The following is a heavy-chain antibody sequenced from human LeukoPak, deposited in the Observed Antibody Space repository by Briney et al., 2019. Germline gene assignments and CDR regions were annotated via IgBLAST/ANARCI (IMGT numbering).Heavy chain of an antibody. D-gene: IGHD3/OR15-3a*01. CDR2: INHSGST. CDR1: GGSFSGYY. J-gene: IGHJ4*02. Sequence: PSETLSLTCAVYGGSFSGYYWSWIRQPPGKGLEWIGEINHSGSTNYNPSLKSRVTISVDTSKNQFSLKLSSVTAADTAVYYCERALWFFGGLGRVLFDYGAREPLATVPS. CDR3: ERALWFFGGLGRVLFDY. V-gene: IGHV4-34*01.